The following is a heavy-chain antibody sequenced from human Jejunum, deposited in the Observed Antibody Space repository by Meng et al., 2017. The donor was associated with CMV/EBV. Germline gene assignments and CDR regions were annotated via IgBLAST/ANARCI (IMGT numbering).Heavy chain of an antibody. CDR3: VHSGNYDSSGYLTDFDY. V-gene: IGHV2-5*02. D-gene: IGHD3-22*01. CDR1: GFARSTSGVG. CDR2: TYWDDDI. Sequence: LNESGPTLVKSTQTLTLTCTFSGFARSTSGVGVGWIRQPPGKALEWLAVTYWDDDIRYSPSLNTRLTITKDTSKNQVVLTMTNMDPVDTATYYCVHSGNYDSSGYLTDFDYWGQGTLVTVSS. J-gene: IGHJ4*02.